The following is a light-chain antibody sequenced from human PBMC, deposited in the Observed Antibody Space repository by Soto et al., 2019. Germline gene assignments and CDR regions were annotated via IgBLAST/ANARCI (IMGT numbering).Light chain of an antibody. J-gene: IGLJ2*01. V-gene: IGLV3-1*01. Sequence: SYELTQPPSVSVSPGQTASITCSGHKLGDKYASWYQQRPGQSPLLVIYQDSKRPSGIPERFSGSNSGNTATLTISGTQALDEADYYCQAWASISAVGFGGGTQLTVL. CDR3: QAWASISAVG. CDR2: QDS. CDR1: KLGDKY.